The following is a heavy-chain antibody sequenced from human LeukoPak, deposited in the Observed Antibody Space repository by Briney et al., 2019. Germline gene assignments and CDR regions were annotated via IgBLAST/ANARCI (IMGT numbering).Heavy chain of an antibody. Sequence: PSETLSLTCTVSGGSISSYYWSWIRQPPGKGLEWIWYIYYSGSTNYNPSLKSRVTISVDTSKNQFSLKLSSVTAADTAVYYCARSTYYYDGSGYFTFDYWGQGTLVTVSS. D-gene: IGHD3-22*01. V-gene: IGHV4-59*01. J-gene: IGHJ4*02. CDR1: GGSISSYY. CDR3: ARSTYYYDGSGYFTFDY. CDR2: IYYSGST.